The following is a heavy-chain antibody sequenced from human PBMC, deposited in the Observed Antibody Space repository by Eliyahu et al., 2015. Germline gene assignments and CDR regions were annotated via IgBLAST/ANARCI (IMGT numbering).Heavy chain of an antibody. CDR1: GYTFTSYX. CDR2: MNLNSGNT. CDR3: ARVAGSIDY. J-gene: IGHJ4*02. V-gene: IGHV1-8*01. Sequence: QVQLVQSGAEVKKPGASVKVSCXASGYTFTSYXINWVRXATGQGLEWIGWMNLNSGNTGYAQKFQGRVTMTMNTAITTAYMELSNLRSEDTAMYYCARVAGSIDYWGQGTLVTVSS.